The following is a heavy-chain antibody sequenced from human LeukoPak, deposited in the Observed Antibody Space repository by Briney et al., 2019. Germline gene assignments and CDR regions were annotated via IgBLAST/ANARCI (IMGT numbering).Heavy chain of an antibody. CDR1: GGSISSYY. CDR3: ARDPRYSREFDY. CDR2: IYHSGST. D-gene: IGHD1-26*01. V-gene: IGHV4-59*12. Sequence: SETLSLTCTVSGGSISSYYWSWIRQPPGKGLEWIGSIYHSGSTDYNSSLKSRVTISVDTSKNQFSLKLSSVTAADTAVYYCARDPRYSREFDYWGQGTLVTVSS. J-gene: IGHJ4*02.